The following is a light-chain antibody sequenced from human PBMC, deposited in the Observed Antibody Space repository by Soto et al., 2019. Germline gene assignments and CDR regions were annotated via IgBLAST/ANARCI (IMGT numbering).Light chain of an antibody. Sequence: QSALTQPASVSGSPGQSITISCTGTSSDVGGYNYVSWYQQHPGKAPKLMIYDVSNRPSGVSNRFSRSKSGNTASLTISGLPAEDAADYSCSSYTSSSPLVVFGGGTKLTVL. CDR2: DVS. CDR1: SSDVGGYNY. CDR3: SSYTSSSPLVV. V-gene: IGLV2-14*01. J-gene: IGLJ2*01.